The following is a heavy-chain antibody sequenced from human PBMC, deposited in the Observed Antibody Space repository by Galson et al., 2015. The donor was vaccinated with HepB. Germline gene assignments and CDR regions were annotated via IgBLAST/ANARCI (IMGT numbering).Heavy chain of an antibody. Sequence: SLRLSCAASSITFSNYWMAWVRQAPGRGLEWVASIKPDGSETYYVDSVKGRFTISRDNPKNSLYLQMNSLRAEDTAVYYCAGNPNWDFDYWGRGTLVTVFS. J-gene: IGHJ4*02. CDR1: SITFSNYW. CDR3: AGNPNWDFDY. V-gene: IGHV3-7*03. D-gene: IGHD2-8*01. CDR2: IKPDGSET.